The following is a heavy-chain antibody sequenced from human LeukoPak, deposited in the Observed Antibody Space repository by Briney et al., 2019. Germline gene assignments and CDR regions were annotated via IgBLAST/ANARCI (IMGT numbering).Heavy chain of an antibody. D-gene: IGHD2-2*01. CDR2: IYTSGST. Sequence: SETLSLTCTVPGGSISSGSYYWSWIRQPAGKGLEWIGRIYTSGSTNYNPSLKSRVTISVDTSKNQFSLKLSSVTAADTAVYYCARDPALEYCSSTSCYPYYYYGMDVWGQGTTVTVSS. CDR1: GGSISSGSYY. V-gene: IGHV4-61*02. CDR3: ARDPALEYCSSTSCYPYYYYGMDV. J-gene: IGHJ6*02.